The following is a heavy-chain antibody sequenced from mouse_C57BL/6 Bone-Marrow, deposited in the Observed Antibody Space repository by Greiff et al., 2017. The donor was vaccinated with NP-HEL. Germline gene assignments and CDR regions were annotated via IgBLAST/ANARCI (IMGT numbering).Heavy chain of an antibody. CDR2: IYPRSGNT. J-gene: IGHJ4*01. D-gene: IGHD1-1*02. CDR1: GYTFTSYG. V-gene: IGHV1-81*01. CDR3: ARKLFYAMDY. Sequence: VQLQESGAELARPGASVKLSCKASGYTFTSYGISWVKQRTGQGLEWIGEIYPRSGNTYYNEKFKGKATLTADKSSSTAYMELRSLTSEDSAVYFCARKLFYAMDYWGQGTSVTVSS.